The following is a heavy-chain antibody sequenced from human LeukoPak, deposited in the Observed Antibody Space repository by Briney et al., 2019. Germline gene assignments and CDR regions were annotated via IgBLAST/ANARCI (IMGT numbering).Heavy chain of an antibody. V-gene: IGHV1-46*01. J-gene: IGHJ4*02. CDR2: INPSGGST. CDR1: GYTFTSYY. D-gene: IGHD6-19*01. Sequence: ASVKVSCKASGYTFTSYYMHWVRQAPGQGLEWMGIINPSGGSTSYAQKFQGRDTMTRDMSTSTVYMELSSLRSEDTAVYYCARSLAVAGTRPNFDYWGQGTLVTVSS. CDR3: ARSLAVAGTRPNFDY.